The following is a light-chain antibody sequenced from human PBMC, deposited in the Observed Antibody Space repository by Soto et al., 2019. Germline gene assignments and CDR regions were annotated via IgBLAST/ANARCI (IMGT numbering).Light chain of an antibody. J-gene: IGLJ1*01. CDR3: CSYAGSSTYYV. Sequence: SVLTQPGTESGSRGQSITLSYTGTSSDVGSYNLVSWYQQHPGKAPKLMIYEVSKRPSGVSNRFSGSKSGNTASLTISGLQAEDEADYYCCSYAGSSTYYVFGTGTKVTVL. CDR2: EVS. V-gene: IGLV2-23*02. CDR1: SSDVGSYNL.